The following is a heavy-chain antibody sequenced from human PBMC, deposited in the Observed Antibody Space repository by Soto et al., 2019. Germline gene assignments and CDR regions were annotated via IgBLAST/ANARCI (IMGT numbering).Heavy chain of an antibody. CDR2: VYYSGST. J-gene: IGHJ4*02. Sequence: PSETLSLTCTLSGGSISGYYWSWIRQPPGKGLEWIGYVYYSGSTKYNPSLESRVTISVDMSNNQFSLMLTSVTAAVTAVYYCAKYRRTDAEGYRLDFWGQGTLVTVSS. D-gene: IGHD5-12*01. CDR3: AKYRRTDAEGYRLDF. CDR1: GGSISGYY. V-gene: IGHV4-59*01.